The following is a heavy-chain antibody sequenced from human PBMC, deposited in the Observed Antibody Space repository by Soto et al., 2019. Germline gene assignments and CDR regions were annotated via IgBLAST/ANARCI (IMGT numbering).Heavy chain of an antibody. J-gene: IGHJ4*02. CDR1: GGSFSGYY. V-gene: IGHV4-34*02. CDR3: ARVFFVHYFGSASYYCDY. D-gene: IGHD3-10*01. CDR2: INHSGST. Sequence: QVQLQQWGAGLLKPSETLSLTCAVYGGSFSGYYWSWIRQPPGKGLEWIGEINHSGSTDYNPSLTSRVTISIDTSKNQFSLKLSSVTTADTAVYYCARVFFVHYFGSASYYCDYWGQGTLVAVSS.